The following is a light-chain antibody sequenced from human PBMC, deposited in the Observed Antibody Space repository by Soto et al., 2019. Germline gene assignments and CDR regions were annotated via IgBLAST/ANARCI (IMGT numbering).Light chain of an antibody. CDR3: QQYNNWPPWT. J-gene: IGKJ1*01. Sequence: EIVMTQSPATLSVSPGERATLSCRASQSVSSNLAWFQQKPGQAPRLLIYGASTRATGIPARFSGSGSGTEFTLTISSLQSEDFAVYYWQQYNNWPPWTLGQGTKV. CDR2: GAS. CDR1: QSVSSN. V-gene: IGKV3-15*01.